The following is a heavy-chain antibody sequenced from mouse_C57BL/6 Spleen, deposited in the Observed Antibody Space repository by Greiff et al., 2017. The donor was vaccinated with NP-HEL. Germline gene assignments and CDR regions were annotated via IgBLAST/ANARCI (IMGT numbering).Heavy chain of an antibody. Sequence: EVQRVESGGGLVQPKGSLKLSCAASGFTFNTYAMHWVRQAPGKGLEWVARIRSKSSNYATYYADSVKDRFTISRDDSQSMLYLQMNNLKTEDTAMYYCVRDHDYGSSHYWYFDVWGTGTTVTVSS. CDR2: IRSKSSNYAT. D-gene: IGHD1-1*01. CDR3: VRDHDYGSSHYWYFDV. J-gene: IGHJ1*03. V-gene: IGHV10-3*01. CDR1: GFTFNTYA.